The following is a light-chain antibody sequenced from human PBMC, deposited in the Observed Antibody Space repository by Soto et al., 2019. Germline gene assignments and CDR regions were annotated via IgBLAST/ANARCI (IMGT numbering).Light chain of an antibody. CDR1: SSDVGGYNY. Sequence: QSALTQPASVSGSPGQSITISCTGTSSDVGGYNYVSWYQQHPGKAPKLMIYEVSNRPSGVSNRFSGSKSGNTASLTISELQAEDEADYYCSSYTTISTLEVFGGGTKLTVL. V-gene: IGLV2-14*01. CDR3: SSYTTISTLEV. J-gene: IGLJ3*02. CDR2: EVS.